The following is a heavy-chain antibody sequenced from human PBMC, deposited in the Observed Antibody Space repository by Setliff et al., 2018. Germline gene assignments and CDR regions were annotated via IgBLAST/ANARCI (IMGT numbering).Heavy chain of an antibody. D-gene: IGHD6-13*01. V-gene: IGHV1-18*01. CDR2: ISAYNGKT. J-gene: IGHJ4*02. CDR3: ARGGMAAANRKGVFEY. Sequence: ASVKVSCKASGYTFSHSGITWVRQAPGQGLEWMGWISAYNGKTYFAQKFQDRITLTTDTSTNTGYLELRGLRSDDTAVYYCARGGMAAANRKGVFEYWGQGTLVTVSS. CDR1: GYTFSHSG.